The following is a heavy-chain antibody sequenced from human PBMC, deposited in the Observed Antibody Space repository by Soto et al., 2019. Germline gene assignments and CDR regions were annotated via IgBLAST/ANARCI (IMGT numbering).Heavy chain of an antibody. Sequence: QVQLVQPGAEVKKPGASVKFSCKASGYIFTNFYIHWVRQDPGQGLEWIGIINPNGGSTNYAQNFQGRVTMTRDTSTITVYMDLSSLRSEDTAVYYCTRGLASGDYWGQGTLITVSS. CDR1: GYIFTNFY. CDR3: TRGLASGDY. V-gene: IGHV1-46*03. D-gene: IGHD6-6*01. J-gene: IGHJ4*02. CDR2: INPNGGST.